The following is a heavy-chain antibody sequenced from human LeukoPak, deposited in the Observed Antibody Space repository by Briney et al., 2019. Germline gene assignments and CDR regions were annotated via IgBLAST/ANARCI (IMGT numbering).Heavy chain of an antibody. CDR3: ASLGELSLGKDY. CDR2: INPSGGST. J-gene: IGHJ4*02. CDR1: GYTFTNHY. D-gene: IGHD3-16*02. Sequence: ASVKVSCKASGYTFTNHYMRWVRQAPGQGLEWMGIINPSGGSTSYAQRFQGRVTMTRDTSINTAYMELSRLRSDDTAVYYCASLGELSLGKDYWGQGTLVTVSS. V-gene: IGHV1-46*01.